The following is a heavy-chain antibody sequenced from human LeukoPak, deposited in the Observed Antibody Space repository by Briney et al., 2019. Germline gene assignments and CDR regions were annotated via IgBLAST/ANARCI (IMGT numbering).Heavy chain of an antibody. V-gene: IGHV3-23*01. D-gene: IGHD1-1*01. CDR1: GFTFSSYS. J-gene: IGHJ4*02. CDR3: AKGSNWNQGYFDY. Sequence: GGSLRLSCAASGFTFSSYSMNWVRQAPGKGLEWVSAISGSGGSTYYADSVKGRFTISRDNSKNTLYLQMNSLRAEDTAVYYCAKGSNWNQGYFDYWGQGTLVTVSS. CDR2: ISGSGGST.